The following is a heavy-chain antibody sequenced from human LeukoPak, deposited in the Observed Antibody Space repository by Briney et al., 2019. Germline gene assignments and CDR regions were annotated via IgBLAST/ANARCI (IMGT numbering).Heavy chain of an antibody. V-gene: IGHV3-30*03. CDR3: ARDRSSYEYYFDS. D-gene: IGHD5-12*01. Sequence: PGGSLRLSCAASGFTFSSYGMHWVRQAPGKGLEWVAVISYDGSNKYYADSVKGRFTISRDNSKNTLYLQMHSLRAEDTAVYYCARDRSSYEYYFDSWGQGTLVTVSS. J-gene: IGHJ4*02. CDR1: GFTFSSYG. CDR2: ISYDGSNK.